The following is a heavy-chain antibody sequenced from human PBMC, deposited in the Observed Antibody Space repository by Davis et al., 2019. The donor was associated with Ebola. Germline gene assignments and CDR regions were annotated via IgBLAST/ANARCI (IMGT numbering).Heavy chain of an antibody. J-gene: IGHJ4*02. CDR2: IGAKGDRP. V-gene: IGHV3-64*01. CDR1: GFTFSRSW. Sequence: GESLKISCVVSGFTFSRSWMSWVRQAPGKGLECVSAIGAKGDRPYYANNVKGRFTISRDNSKGTLYLQMGGLRPEDTAVYYCARALVRQSLDYWGQGTLVTVSS. CDR3: ARALVRQSLDY.